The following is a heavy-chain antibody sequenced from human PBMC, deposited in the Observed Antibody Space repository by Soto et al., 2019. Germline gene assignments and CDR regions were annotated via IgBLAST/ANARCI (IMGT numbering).Heavy chain of an antibody. D-gene: IGHD2-21*02. Sequence: QVQLVQSGAEEKKPGASVKVSCKASGYTFTSYAMHWVRQAPGQRLEWMGWINACNGNTKYSQKFQGRVTITRDTSASTAYMELSSLRSEDTAVYYCARSIVVVTALDYWGPGTLVTVYS. CDR1: GYTFTSYA. V-gene: IGHV1-3*05. J-gene: IGHJ4*02. CDR3: ARSIVVVTALDY. CDR2: INACNGNT.